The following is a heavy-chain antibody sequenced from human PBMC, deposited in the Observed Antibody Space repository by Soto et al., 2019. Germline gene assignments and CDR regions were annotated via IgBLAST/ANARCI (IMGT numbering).Heavy chain of an antibody. D-gene: IGHD2-21*01. J-gene: IGHJ3*02. Sequence: GSLLLACSASGFTFNNSAMTWVRQAPGQGLEWVASISENGGSRGGTYYADSVKGRFTISRDNSKNTLYLQVDSLTGADKAVYYCARAKAVVIAPLGIWGQGALVTVSS. CDR1: GFTFNNSA. CDR2: ISENGGSRGGT. V-gene: IGHV3-23*01. CDR3: ARAKAVVIAPLGI.